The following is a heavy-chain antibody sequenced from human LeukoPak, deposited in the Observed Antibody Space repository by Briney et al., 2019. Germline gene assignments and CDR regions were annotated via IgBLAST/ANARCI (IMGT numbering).Heavy chain of an antibody. V-gene: IGHV4-61*02. Sequence: SETLSLTCTVSGGAISSGSYYWSWIRQSAGKGLEWIGRIYTSGTTNSNPSLKSRVTISLDTSKNQFSLNLSSVTAADTAVYYCARDDTGYSSGWSKDFDYWGQGTLVTVSS. D-gene: IGHD6-19*01. CDR3: ARDDTGYSSGWSKDFDY. J-gene: IGHJ4*02. CDR1: GGAISSGSYY. CDR2: IYTSGTT.